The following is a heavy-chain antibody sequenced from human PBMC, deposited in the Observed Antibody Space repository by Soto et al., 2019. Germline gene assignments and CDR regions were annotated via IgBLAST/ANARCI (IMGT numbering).Heavy chain of an antibody. D-gene: IGHD2-2*02. J-gene: IGHJ5*02. CDR2: IYYSGST. V-gene: IGHV4-59*01. Sequence: SETLSLTCTVSGGSISSYYWSWIRQPPGKGLEWIGYIYYSGSTNYNPSLKSRVTISVDTSKNQFSLKLSSVTAADTAVYYCAREVDIVVVPAAISRWFDPWGQGTLVTVSS. CDR3: AREVDIVVVPAAISRWFDP. CDR1: GGSISSYY.